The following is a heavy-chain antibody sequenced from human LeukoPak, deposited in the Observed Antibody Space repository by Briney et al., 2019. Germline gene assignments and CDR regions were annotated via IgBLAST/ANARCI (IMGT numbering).Heavy chain of an antibody. V-gene: IGHV4-4*02. J-gene: IGHJ4*02. CDR3: ARHAYYCHDY. CDR1: GGSINDNDW. D-gene: IGHD3-16*01. CDR2: ISRSGST. Sequence: ASETLSLTCTVSGGSINDNDWWSWVRQPPGKGLEWIAEISRSGSTNYNPSLKSRVSISRDKSKSQMSLKLTSVTAADTAVYYCARHAYYCHDYWGRGTLVTVSS.